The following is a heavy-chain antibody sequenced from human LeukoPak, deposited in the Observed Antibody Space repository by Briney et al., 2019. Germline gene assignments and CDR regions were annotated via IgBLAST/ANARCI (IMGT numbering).Heavy chain of an antibody. D-gene: IGHD2-2*01. CDR3: ARDLGVPATAWFDP. CDR2: IIPIFGTA. J-gene: IGHJ5*02. V-gene: IGHV1-69*05. CDR1: GGTFSSYA. Sequence: SVKVSCKASGGTFSSYAISWVRQAPGQGLEWMGGIIPIFGTANYAQKFQGRVTITTDESTSTAYMGLSSLRSEDTAVYYCARDLGVPATAWFDPWGQGTLVTVSS.